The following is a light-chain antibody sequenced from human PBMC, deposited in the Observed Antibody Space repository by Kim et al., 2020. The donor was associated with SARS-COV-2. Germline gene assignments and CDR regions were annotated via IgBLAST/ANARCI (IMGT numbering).Light chain of an antibody. V-gene: IGLV3-19*01. CDR1: SLRDYY. CDR2: SKN. CDR3: NSRASSGDRYV. Sequence: ALGQTVRITCQGDSLRDYYASWYRQKPGQAPVLVIYSKNSRPSGIPDRISGSSSGDTASLTITGAQAEDEADYYCNSRASSGDRYVFGTGTQLTVL. J-gene: IGLJ1*01.